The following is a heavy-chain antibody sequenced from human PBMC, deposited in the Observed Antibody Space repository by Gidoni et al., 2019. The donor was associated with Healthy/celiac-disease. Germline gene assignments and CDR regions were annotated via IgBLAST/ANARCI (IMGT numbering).Heavy chain of an antibody. Sequence: QVQLQQWGAGLLKPSATLSLTCAVYGGSFRGYYWSWIRQPPGKGLEWIGEINHSGSTNYNPSLKSRVTISVDTSKNQFSLKLSSVTAADTAVYYCARERRSRKNCSSTSCRDYGMDVWGQGTTVTVSS. D-gene: IGHD2-2*01. CDR2: INHSGST. J-gene: IGHJ6*02. V-gene: IGHV4-34*01. CDR1: GGSFRGYY. CDR3: ARERRSRKNCSSTSCRDYGMDV.